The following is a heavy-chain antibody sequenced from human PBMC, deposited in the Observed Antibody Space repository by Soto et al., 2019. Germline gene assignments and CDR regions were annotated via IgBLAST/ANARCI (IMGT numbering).Heavy chain of an antibody. J-gene: IGHJ4*02. V-gene: IGHV1-69*13. Sequence: ASVKVSCKASGGTFSSYAISWVRQAPGQGLEWMGGIIPIFGTANYAQKFQGRVTITADESTSTAYMELSSLRSEDTAVYYCAGTDSSNLYADYWGQGTLVTAPQ. CDR2: IIPIFGTA. D-gene: IGHD3-22*01. CDR1: GGTFSSYA. CDR3: AGTDSSNLYADY.